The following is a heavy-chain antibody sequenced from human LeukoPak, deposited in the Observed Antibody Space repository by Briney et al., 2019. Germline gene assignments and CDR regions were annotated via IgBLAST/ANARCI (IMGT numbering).Heavy chain of an antibody. Sequence: PSETLSLTCAVYGGSFSGYYWSWIRQPPGKGLEWIGEINHSGSTNYNPSLKSRVTISLDTSKNQFSLKLSSVTAADTAVYYCARGAWILTGYFDYWGQGTLVTVSS. CDR3: ARGAWILTGYFDY. J-gene: IGHJ4*02. V-gene: IGHV4-34*01. CDR2: INHSGST. D-gene: IGHD3-9*01. CDR1: GGSFSGYY.